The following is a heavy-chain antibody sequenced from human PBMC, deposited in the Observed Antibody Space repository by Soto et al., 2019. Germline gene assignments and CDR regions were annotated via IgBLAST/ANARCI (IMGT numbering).Heavy chain of an antibody. J-gene: IGHJ4*02. CDR3: ARHDEGGSDCDLGY. Sequence: QVQLVESGGGVVQPGRSLRLSCAASGFTFSRYTMHWVRQATGKGLEWMAFISDDGNNKYYADSVKGQFTISRDNSKNTLYLQMNSLRTEDTAVYYCARHDEGGSDCDLGYWGQGTLVTVSS. V-gene: IGHV3-30-3*01. CDR1: GFTFSRYT. CDR2: ISDDGNNK. D-gene: IGHD3-10*01.